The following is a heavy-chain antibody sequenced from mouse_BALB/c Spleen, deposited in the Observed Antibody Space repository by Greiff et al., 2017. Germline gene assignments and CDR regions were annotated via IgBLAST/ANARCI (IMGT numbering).Heavy chain of an antibody. J-gene: IGHJ2*01. D-gene: IGHD2-3*01. CDR2: ISSGGST. CDR3: AGGDGYYKEYYFDY. V-gene: IGHV5-6-5*01. Sequence: EVKLVESGGGLVKPGGSLKLSCAASGFTFSSYAMSWVRQTPEKRLEWVASISSGGSTYYPDSVKGRFTISRDNARNILYLQMSSLRSEDTAMYYCAGGDGYYKEYYFDYWGQGTTVTVSA. CDR1: GFTFSSYA.